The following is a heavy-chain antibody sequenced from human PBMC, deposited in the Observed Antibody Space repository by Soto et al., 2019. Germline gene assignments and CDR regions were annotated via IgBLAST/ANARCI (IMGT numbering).Heavy chain of an antibody. J-gene: IGHJ5*02. CDR2: ISSNGGST. V-gene: IGHV3-64D*06. CDR3: VKDHLYDSSGYDFWFDP. D-gene: IGHD3-22*01. Sequence: GGSLRLSCSASGFTFSSYAMHWVRQAPGKGLEYVSAISSNGGSTYYADSVKGRFTISRDNSKNTPYLQMSSLRAEDTAVYYCVKDHLYDSSGYDFWFDPWGQGTLVTVSS. CDR1: GFTFSSYA.